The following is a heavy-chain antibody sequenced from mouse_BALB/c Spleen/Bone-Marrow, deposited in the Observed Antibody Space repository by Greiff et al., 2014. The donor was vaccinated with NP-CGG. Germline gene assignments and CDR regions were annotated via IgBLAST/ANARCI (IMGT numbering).Heavy chain of an antibody. CDR2: ISSGGSYT. Sequence: EVKLVESGGGLVKPGGSLKLSCAASGFTFSSCAMSWVRQTPEKRLEWVATISSGGSYTYCLDSVKGRFTISRDNAKNTLYLQMSSLRSKDTAMYYCARAGRYDGNFDYWGLGTTLTVSS. D-gene: IGHD2-14*01. V-gene: IGHV5-9-1*01. CDR1: GFTFSSCA. CDR3: ARAGRYDGNFDY. J-gene: IGHJ2*01.